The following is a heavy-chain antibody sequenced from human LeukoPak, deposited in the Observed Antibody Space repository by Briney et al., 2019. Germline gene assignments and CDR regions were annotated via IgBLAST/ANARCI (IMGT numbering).Heavy chain of an antibody. J-gene: IGHJ3*02. CDR1: GFTFSSYA. CDR2: ISGSGSST. V-gene: IGHV3-23*01. CDR3: AKPSKWELLRAAFDI. D-gene: IGHD1-26*01. Sequence: GGSLRLSCAASGFTFSSYAMSWVRQAPGKGLEWVSAISGSGSSTYYADSVKGRFTISRDNSKNTLYLQMNSLRAEDTAVYYCAKPSKWELLRAAFDIWGQGTMVTVSS.